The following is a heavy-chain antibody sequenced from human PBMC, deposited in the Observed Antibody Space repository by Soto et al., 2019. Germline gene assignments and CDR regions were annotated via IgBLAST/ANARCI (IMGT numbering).Heavy chain of an antibody. Sequence: PSETLSLTCAVSGGSISSGGYSWSWIRQPPGEGLEWIGYIYYSGSTYYNPSLKSRVTISVDTSKNQFSLKLSSVTAADTAVYYCARDRNYYDSSGYPRPTRDYGMDVWGQGTTVTVSS. CDR2: IYYSGST. D-gene: IGHD3-22*01. CDR1: GGSISSGGYS. J-gene: IGHJ6*02. CDR3: ARDRNYYDSSGYPRPTRDYGMDV. V-gene: IGHV4-30-4*01.